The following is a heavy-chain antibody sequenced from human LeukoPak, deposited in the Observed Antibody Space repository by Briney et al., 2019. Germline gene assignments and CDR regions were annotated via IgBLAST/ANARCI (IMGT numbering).Heavy chain of an antibody. D-gene: IGHD4-11*01. CDR2: MYSGGST. CDR1: GFTVSSYY. CDR3: ARSYSNHLFGMDV. Sequence: GGSLRLSCAASGFTVSSYYMTWVRQAPGKGLEWVSVMYSGGSTYYADSVKGRVAISRDNSQNTVFLQMNSVRVEDTAVYYCARSYSNHLFGMDVWGQGTAVTVSS. J-gene: IGHJ6*02. V-gene: IGHV3-66*01.